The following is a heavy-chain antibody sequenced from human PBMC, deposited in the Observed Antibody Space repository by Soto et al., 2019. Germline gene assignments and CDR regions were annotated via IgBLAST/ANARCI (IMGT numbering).Heavy chain of an antibody. CDR1: GGTFSSYT. CDR2: IIPLLGIA. CDR3: AREPYDILAGYYDDY. Sequence: QVQLVQSGAEVKKPGSSVKVSCKASGGTFSSYTISWVRQAPGQGLEWMGRIIPLLGIAHYAQKFQGRVTITADKSTSTAYMELSSLGSEDTAVYYCAREPYDILAGYYDDYWGQGTLVTVSS. J-gene: IGHJ4*02. D-gene: IGHD3-9*01. V-gene: IGHV1-69*08.